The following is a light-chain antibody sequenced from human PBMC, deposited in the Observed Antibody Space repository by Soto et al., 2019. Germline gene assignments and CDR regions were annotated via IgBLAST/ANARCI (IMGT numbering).Light chain of an antibody. J-gene: IGKJ2*01. V-gene: IGKV3D-15*01. CDR1: QSINNR. CDR3: QQYYNLYT. Sequence: LVMTQSPATLSVSPGERATLSCRASQSINNRLAWYQQKPGQAPRLLISGASTRATGIPARFSGSGSGTEFTLTISSLQSEDFAFYYCQQYYNLYTFGQGTKVEI. CDR2: GAS.